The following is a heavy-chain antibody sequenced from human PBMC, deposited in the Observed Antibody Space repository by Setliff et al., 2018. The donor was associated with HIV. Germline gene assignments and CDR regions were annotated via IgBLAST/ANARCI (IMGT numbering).Heavy chain of an antibody. CDR2: ISSRGSTI. CDR3: ARSPYGDYGLDY. Sequence: GGSLRLSCAASGFTFRSYEMNWVRQAPGKGLEWVSYISSRGSTIYYADSVKGRFTISRDNAKNSLYLQMNTLRAEDTAVYFCARSPYGDYGLDYWGQGTLVTVSS. CDR1: GFTFRSYE. D-gene: IGHD4-17*01. V-gene: IGHV3-48*03. J-gene: IGHJ4*02.